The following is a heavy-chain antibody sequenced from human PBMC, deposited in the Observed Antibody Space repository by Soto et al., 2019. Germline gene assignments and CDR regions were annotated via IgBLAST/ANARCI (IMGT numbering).Heavy chain of an antibody. CDR2: IAYDGSNA. V-gene: IGHV3-30-3*01. Sequence: GGSLRLSCAASGFTFRNHAMHWVRQAPGKGLECLAVIAYDGSNAFYRDSVKGRFTISRDNSKNTLYLHMNSLRSEDTGVYYCGRGVREVILVGVGAGREEYGIDIWAQGTTVTVSS. J-gene: IGHJ6*02. CDR3: GRGVREVILVGVGAGREEYGIDI. CDR1: GFTFRNHA. D-gene: IGHD3-10*02.